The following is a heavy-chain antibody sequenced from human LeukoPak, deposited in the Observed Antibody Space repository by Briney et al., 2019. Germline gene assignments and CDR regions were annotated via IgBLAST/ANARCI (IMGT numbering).Heavy chain of an antibody. CDR1: GYTFFDYG. CDR3: ARPNTDAAGYYFDY. J-gene: IGHJ4*02. Sequence: ASVTVSCKASGYTFFDYGVSWVRQAPGQGLEWMAWIDTYRGSTNYAQTLQGRVTVTTDTSTTTVYMELRSLRSDDTAVYYCARPNTDAAGYYFDYWGQGTLVTVSS. V-gene: IGHV1-18*01. D-gene: IGHD6-13*01. CDR2: IDTYRGST.